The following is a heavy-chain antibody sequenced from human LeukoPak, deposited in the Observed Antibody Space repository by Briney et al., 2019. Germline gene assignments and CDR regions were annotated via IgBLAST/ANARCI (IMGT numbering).Heavy chain of an antibody. Sequence: GGSLRLSCAASGFTFSSYAMSWVRQAPGKGLEWVSAISGSGGSTYYADSVKGRFTISRDNSKNTLYLQMNSLRAEDTAVYYCAKRGFGGAAAGRGFDYWGQGTLVTVSS. CDR3: AKRGFGGAAAGRGFDY. V-gene: IGHV3-23*01. CDR1: GFTFSSYA. J-gene: IGHJ4*02. D-gene: IGHD6-13*01. CDR2: ISGSGGST.